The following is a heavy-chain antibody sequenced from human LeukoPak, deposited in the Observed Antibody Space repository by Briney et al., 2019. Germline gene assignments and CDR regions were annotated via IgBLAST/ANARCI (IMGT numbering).Heavy chain of an antibody. D-gene: IGHD3-22*01. J-gene: IGHJ3*02. CDR2: IYPSDSDT. Sequence: GESLKISCKGSGYSFTSYWIGWVRQMPGKGLEWMGIIYPSDSDTRYSPSFQGQVTISADKSISTAYLQWSSPKASDTAMYYCARPHYYDSSGYRTFDIRGQGTMVTASS. V-gene: IGHV5-51*01. CDR3: ARPHYYDSSGYRTFDI. CDR1: GYSFTSYW.